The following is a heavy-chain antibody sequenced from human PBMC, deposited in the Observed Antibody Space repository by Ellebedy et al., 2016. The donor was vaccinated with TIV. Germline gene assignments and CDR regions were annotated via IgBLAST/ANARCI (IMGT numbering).Heavy chain of an antibody. CDR2: IYYSGST. V-gene: IGHV4-59*01. D-gene: IGHD3-10*01. J-gene: IGHJ6*02. CDR3: ARDKKKYYYGSGKIYYYGMDV. CDR1: GGSISSYY. Sequence: SETLSLTCTVSGGSISSYYWSWIRQPPGKGLEWIGYIYYSGSTNYNPSLKSRVTISVDTSKNQFSLKLSSVTAADTAVYYCARDKKKYYYGSGKIYYYGMDVWGQGTTVTVSS.